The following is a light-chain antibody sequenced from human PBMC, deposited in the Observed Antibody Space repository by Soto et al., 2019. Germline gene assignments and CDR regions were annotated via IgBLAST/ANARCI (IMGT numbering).Light chain of an antibody. Sequence: DIHMTQSPSSLSASVGDRVAITCRASQSINNYLNWYQQKPGKAPKLLIYDASSLQSGVLSRFSGGGSGTDFTLTISTLQTEDFATYYCQQSYSTPSFGGGTEV. V-gene: IGKV1-39*01. CDR1: QSINNY. J-gene: IGKJ4*01. CDR2: DAS. CDR3: QQSYSTPS.